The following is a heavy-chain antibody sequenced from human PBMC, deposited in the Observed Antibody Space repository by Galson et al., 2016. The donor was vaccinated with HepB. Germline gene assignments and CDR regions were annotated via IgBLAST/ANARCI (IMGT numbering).Heavy chain of an antibody. CDR3: AHSDWGSNAFDI. V-gene: IGHV2-5*02. D-gene: IGHD7-27*01. CDR1: GFSLTTSGVG. J-gene: IGHJ3*02. CDR2: TYWDDDK. Sequence: ALVKPTQTLTLTCTFSGFSLTTSGVGVGWIRQPPGKALEWLALTYWDDDKRYSPSLESRLTINKDTSKNQVVLILTKMDPVDTATYYCAHSDWGSNAFDIWGQGTMVTVSS.